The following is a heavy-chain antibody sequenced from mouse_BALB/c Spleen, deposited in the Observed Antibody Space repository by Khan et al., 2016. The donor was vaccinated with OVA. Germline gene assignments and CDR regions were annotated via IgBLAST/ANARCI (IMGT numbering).Heavy chain of an antibody. J-gene: IGHJ3*01. CDR1: GYAFTDYL. D-gene: IGHD3-2*02. CDR3: SRSGYGFGAY. Sequence: QVQLKESGAELVRPGTSVKVSCKASGYAFTDYLIEWLKQRPGQGLEWIGVINPGSGGANYNEKFKDKAILTADKSSNTAYLQLTSLTSDDSAVYFCSRSGYGFGAYWGPGTLVTVSA. CDR2: INPGSGGA. V-gene: IGHV1-54*01.